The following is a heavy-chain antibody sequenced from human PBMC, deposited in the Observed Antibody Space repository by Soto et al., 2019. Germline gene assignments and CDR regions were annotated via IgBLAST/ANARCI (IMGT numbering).Heavy chain of an antibody. J-gene: IGHJ4*02. CDR1: GYTFTSYG. Sequence: GASVKVSCKASGYTFTSYGISWVRQAPGQGLEWMGWISAYNGNTNYAQKLQGRVTMTTDTSTSTAYMELRSLRSDDTAVYYCAREGPLSSYDILTSYYNPTRAFDYWGQGTLVTVST. D-gene: IGHD3-9*01. CDR2: ISAYNGNT. V-gene: IGHV1-18*01. CDR3: AREGPLSSYDILTSYYNPTRAFDY.